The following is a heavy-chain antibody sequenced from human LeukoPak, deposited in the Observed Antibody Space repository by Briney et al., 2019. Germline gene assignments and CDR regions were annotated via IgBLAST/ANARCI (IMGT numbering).Heavy chain of an antibody. V-gene: IGHV4-59*01. Sequence: SETLSLTCTVSGGSLSCYSWSWIRQPRGEGVEGIGYIYNSGSTNYNPSLKSRVTISVDTSKNQFSLKLTSVTAADTAVYYCARGVRYFDLWGRGTLVTVSS. D-gene: IGHD3-10*01. CDR2: IYNSGST. CDR1: GGSLSCYS. CDR3: ARGVRYFDL. J-gene: IGHJ2*01.